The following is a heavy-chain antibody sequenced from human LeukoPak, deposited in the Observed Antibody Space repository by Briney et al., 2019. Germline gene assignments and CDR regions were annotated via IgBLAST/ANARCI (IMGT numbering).Heavy chain of an antibody. V-gene: IGHV1-8*01. CDR2: MNPNSGNT. D-gene: IGHD3-10*02. Sequence: ASVKVSCKASGYTFTSYDINWVRQATGQGLEWMGWMNPNSGNTGYAQKFQGRVTMTRDMSTSTVYMELSSLRSEDTAVYYCARVNVRRALSFDYWGQGTLVTVSS. CDR3: ARVNVRRALSFDY. CDR1: GYTFTSYD. J-gene: IGHJ4*02.